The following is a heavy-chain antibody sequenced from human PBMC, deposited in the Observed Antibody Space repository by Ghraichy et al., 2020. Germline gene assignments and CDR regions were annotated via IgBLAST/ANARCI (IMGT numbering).Heavy chain of an antibody. V-gene: IGHV1-8*01. CDR2: MNPNSGNT. D-gene: IGHD3-9*01. CDR1: GYTFTSYD. CDR3: ARESPDYYDILTGYSTPDKSNWFDP. J-gene: IGHJ5*02. Sequence: ASVKVSCKASGYTFTSYDINWVRQATGQGLEWMGWMNPNSGNTGYAQKFQGRVTMTRNTSISTAYMELSSLRSEDTAVYYCARESPDYYDILTGYSTPDKSNWFDPWGQGTLVTVSS.